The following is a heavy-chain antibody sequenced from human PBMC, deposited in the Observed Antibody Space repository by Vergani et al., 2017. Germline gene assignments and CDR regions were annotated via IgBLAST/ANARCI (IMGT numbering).Heavy chain of an antibody. CDR3: ARIPRGYCSSVICFPFDH. Sequence: QVQLQESGPGLVKPSETLSLICDVFDFISNGHYWGWIRQSPEKGLEWIGSLYASGSTYYSPSLKSRVAISIDTSKNHFSLRLSSVTAADTAVYYCARIPRGYCSSVICFPFDHWGQGSLVTVSS. D-gene: IGHD2-2*01. CDR2: LYASGST. CDR1: DFISNGHY. V-gene: IGHV4-38-2*01. J-gene: IGHJ4*02.